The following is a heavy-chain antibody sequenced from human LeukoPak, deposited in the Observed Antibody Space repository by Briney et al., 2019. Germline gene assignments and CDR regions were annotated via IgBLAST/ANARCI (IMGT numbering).Heavy chain of an antibody. D-gene: IGHD3-10*01. V-gene: IGHV5-51*01. CDR3: ARLGDGSGSYYSYYYYYYYMDV. CDR1: GYSFTSYW. Sequence: PGESLKISCKGSGYSFTSYWIGWVRQMPGRGLEWMGIIYPGDSDTRYSPSFQGQVTILADKSISTAYLQWSSLKASDTAMYYCARLGDGSGSYYSYYYYYYYMDVWGKGTTVTISS. J-gene: IGHJ6*03. CDR2: IYPGDSDT.